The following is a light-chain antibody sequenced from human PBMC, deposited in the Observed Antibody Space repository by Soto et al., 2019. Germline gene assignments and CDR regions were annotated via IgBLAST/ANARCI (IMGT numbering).Light chain of an antibody. V-gene: IGLV2-14*01. Sequence: QSALTQPASVSGSPGQSITISCTGTSSDVGGYDYVFWYQQHPGKAPKVMLYEVTHRPSGVSNRFSGSKSGNTASLTISGLQAEDEADYYCSSHTSSSTLVFGGGTKLTVL. J-gene: IGLJ2*01. CDR1: SSDVGGYDY. CDR3: SSHTSSSTLV. CDR2: EVT.